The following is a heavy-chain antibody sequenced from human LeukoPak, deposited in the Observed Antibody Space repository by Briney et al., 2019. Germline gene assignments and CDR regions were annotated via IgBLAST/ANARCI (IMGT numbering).Heavy chain of an antibody. J-gene: IGHJ4*02. CDR3: VYSGDYEKGY. Sequence: GGSLRLSCAASGFTFSSYWMSWVRQAPGKGLEWVANIKHDGSEKYYVDSVKGRFTISRDNAKNSLYLPMNSLRAEDTAVYYCVYSGDYEKGYWGQGTLVTVSS. D-gene: IGHD4-17*01. CDR2: IKHDGSEK. CDR1: GFTFSSYW. V-gene: IGHV3-7*01.